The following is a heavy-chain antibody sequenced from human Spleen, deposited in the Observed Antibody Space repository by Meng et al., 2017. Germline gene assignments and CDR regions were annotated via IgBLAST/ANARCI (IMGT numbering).Heavy chain of an antibody. CDR3: ARDLFSNTWSPWGY. CDR2: IYYSGST. V-gene: IGHV4-59*12. D-gene: IGHD4-11*01. CDR1: RFTFSSYA. J-gene: IGHJ4*02. Sequence: GSLRLSCAASRFTFSSYAMSWIRQPPGKGLEWIGYIYYSGSTNYNPSLKSRVTISVDTSKNQFSLKLSSVSAADTAVYYCARDLFSNTWSPWGYWGQGTLVTVSS.